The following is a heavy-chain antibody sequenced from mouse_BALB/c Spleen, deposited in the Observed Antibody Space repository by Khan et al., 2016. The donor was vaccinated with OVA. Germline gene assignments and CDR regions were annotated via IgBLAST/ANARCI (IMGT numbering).Heavy chain of an antibody. Sequence: EVQLQESGPGLVKPSQSLSLTCTATGYSITSEFAWNWIRQFPGNKLEWMGYISYSGNTRYNPSLKSLISITRDTSRNQFFLQLNSVTTEDTATYYCARKDYYDYDPFPYWGQGTLVTVSA. CDR3: ARKDYYDYDPFPY. D-gene: IGHD2-4*01. CDR2: ISYSGNT. CDR1: GYSITSEFA. V-gene: IGHV3-2*02. J-gene: IGHJ3*01.